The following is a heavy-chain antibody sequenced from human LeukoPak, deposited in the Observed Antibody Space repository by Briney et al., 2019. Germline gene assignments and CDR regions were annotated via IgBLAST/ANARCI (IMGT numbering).Heavy chain of an antibody. Sequence: PGGSLRLSCAASGFTFSSYWMNWVRQAPGKGLEWVANIKQDGSEKFYVDSVKGRFTISRDNAKNALYLQMNGLRAEDTAVYYCARDWDVDYWGQGTLVTVSS. D-gene: IGHD1-26*01. CDR3: ARDWDVDY. J-gene: IGHJ4*02. V-gene: IGHV3-7*04. CDR2: IKQDGSEK. CDR1: GFTFSSYW.